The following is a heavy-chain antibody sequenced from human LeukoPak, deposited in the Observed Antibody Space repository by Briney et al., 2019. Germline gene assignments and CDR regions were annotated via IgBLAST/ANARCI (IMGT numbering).Heavy chain of an antibody. J-gene: IGHJ4*02. D-gene: IGHD2-21*01. CDR3: ARLGTPPTYLIDY. CDR2: IYPGDSDT. CDR1: GYSFTTYW. Sequence: HGESLKISCKGSGYSFTTYWIGWVRQMPGKGLEWMGIIYPGDSDTRYSPSFQGQVTISADKSISTAYLQWSSLKASDTAMYYCARLGTPPTYLIDYWGQGTLVTVSS. V-gene: IGHV5-51*01.